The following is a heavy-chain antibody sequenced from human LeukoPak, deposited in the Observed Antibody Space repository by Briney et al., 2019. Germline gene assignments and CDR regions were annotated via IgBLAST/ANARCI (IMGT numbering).Heavy chain of an antibody. CDR1: GFTFSSYT. CDR2: ISYDGSVT. J-gene: IGHJ3*02. CDR3: AKDLWAGYSSFVRAFDI. D-gene: IGHD5-18*01. Sequence: GGSLRLSCTASGFTFSSYTIHWVRQAPGEGLEWVAVISYDGSVTSYAGSVRGRFTISRDNSKNTLYLQMNSLRAEDTAVYYCAKDLWAGYSSFVRAFDIWGQGTMVTVSS. V-gene: IGHV3-30-3*01.